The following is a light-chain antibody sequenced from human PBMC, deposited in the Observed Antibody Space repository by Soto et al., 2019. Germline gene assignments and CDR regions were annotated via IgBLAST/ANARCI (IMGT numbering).Light chain of an antibody. CDR2: EVS. J-gene: IGLJ1*01. CDR3: SSYTSSSTSYV. V-gene: IGLV2-14*01. Sequence: QSALTKPASVSGSPGQSSTISCTGTSSDVGGYNYVSWYQQHPGKAPKLMIYEVSNRPSGVSNRFSGSKSGNTASLTISGLQAEDEADYYCSSYTSSSTSYVFGSGTKLTVL. CDR1: SSDVGGYNY.